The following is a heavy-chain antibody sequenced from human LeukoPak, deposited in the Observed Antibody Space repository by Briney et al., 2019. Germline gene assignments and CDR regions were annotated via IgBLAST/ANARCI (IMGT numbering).Heavy chain of an antibody. Sequence: GGSLRLSCAASGFTFSTYWMSWVRQAPGKGLEWVANIKQDGSGEYYVDSVKGRFTISRDNAKNSLYLQMISLRAEDTAVYYCARGRYCGSASCPFFDYWGQGTLVTVYS. D-gene: IGHD2-2*01. CDR2: IKQDGSGE. CDR3: ARGRYCGSASCPFFDY. CDR1: GFTFSTYW. V-gene: IGHV3-7*04. J-gene: IGHJ4*02.